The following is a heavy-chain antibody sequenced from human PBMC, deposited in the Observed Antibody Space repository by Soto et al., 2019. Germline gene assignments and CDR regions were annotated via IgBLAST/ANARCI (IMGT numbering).Heavy chain of an antibody. CDR1: GGSISSSSFH. V-gene: IGHV4-39*01. Sequence: QLQLQESGPGLVKPSETLSLTCTVSGGSISSSSFHWGWIRQPPGTGLEWIGSIYYSGSTYYSPSLKSRVTISVATSKNQSSLKLSSVTAADTAVYYCARRERAAGTDWWFDPWGQGTLVTVSS. D-gene: IGHD6-13*01. CDR2: IYYSGST. J-gene: IGHJ5*02. CDR3: ARRERAAGTDWWFDP.